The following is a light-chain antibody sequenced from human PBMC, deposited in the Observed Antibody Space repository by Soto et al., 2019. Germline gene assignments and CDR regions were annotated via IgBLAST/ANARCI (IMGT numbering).Light chain of an antibody. CDR3: QQYGSLLT. J-gene: IGKJ4*01. CDR1: QSVSSN. Sequence: SQATVSASRRERANISFRASQSVSSNLVWYQQKPGQAPRLLIYGASTRATGIPDRFSGSGSGTDFTLTISRLEPEDFAVYYCQQYGSLLTFGGGTKV. CDR2: GAS. V-gene: IGKV3-20*01.